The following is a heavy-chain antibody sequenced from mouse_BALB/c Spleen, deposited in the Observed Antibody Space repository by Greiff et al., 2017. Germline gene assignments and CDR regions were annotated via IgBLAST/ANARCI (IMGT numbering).Heavy chain of an antibody. Sequence: ESGPGILQPSQTLSLTCSFSGFSLSTYGIGVGWIRPPSGKGLEWLAHIWWNDNKYYNTALKSRLTISKDTSNNQVFLKIARVDTADTATYYCARKGGDTATGDMDYWGQGTSVTVSS. CDR3: ARKGGDTATGDMDY. CDR1: GFSLSTYGIG. J-gene: IGHJ4*01. D-gene: IGHD1-2*01. CDR2: IWWNDNK. V-gene: IGHV8-11*01.